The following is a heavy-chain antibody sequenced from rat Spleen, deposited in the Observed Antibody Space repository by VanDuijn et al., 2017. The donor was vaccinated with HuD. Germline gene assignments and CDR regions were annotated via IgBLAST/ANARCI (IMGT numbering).Heavy chain of an antibody. CDR3: TTAWVLNY. CDR1: GFTFSNYG. D-gene: IGHD1-7*01. Sequence: EVELVESGGGLVQPGRSMKLSCAASGFTFSNYGMAWVRQAPTKGLEWVASISTSGGSTYYRDSVKGRFTISRDNAKSTLYLQMDSLRSEDTATYYCTTAWVLNYWGQGTLVTVSS. V-gene: IGHV5-27*01. CDR2: ISTSGGST. J-gene: IGHJ3*01.